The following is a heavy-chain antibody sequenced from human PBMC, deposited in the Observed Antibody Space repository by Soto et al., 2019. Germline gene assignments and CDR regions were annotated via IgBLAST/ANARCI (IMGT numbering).Heavy chain of an antibody. Sequence: QITLKESGPTLVKPTQTLTLTCTFSGFSLSTIGLGVGWVRQPPGKALEWLALIYWDDDKRYSPPLKSRLAITKDTSKNQVVLTMTNMDPVDTATYYCAHRIRSGWLGWFDPWGQGTLVTVSS. CDR2: IYWDDDK. J-gene: IGHJ5*02. CDR3: AHRIRSGWLGWFDP. V-gene: IGHV2-5*02. CDR1: GFSLSTIGLG. D-gene: IGHD6-19*01.